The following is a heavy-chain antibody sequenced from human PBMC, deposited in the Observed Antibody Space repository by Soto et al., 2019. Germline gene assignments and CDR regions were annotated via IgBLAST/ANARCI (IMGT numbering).Heavy chain of an antibody. CDR3: ARESHDILTGPPWVWYFDL. V-gene: IGHV4-34*01. D-gene: IGHD3-9*01. Sequence: VQLQQWGAGPLRPLETLSLTCGVSGGSFSGYYWAWIRQYPGKGLEWIGEINDRGSINYNPSLKSQGSISVDKSNNHYSLNLRSVTAADTAVYYCARESHDILTGPPWVWYFDLWGRGTLVTVSS. J-gene: IGHJ2*01. CDR2: INDRGSI. CDR1: GGSFSGYY.